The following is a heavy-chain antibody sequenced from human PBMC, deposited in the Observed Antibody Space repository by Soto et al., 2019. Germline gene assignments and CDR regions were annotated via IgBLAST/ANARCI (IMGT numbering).Heavy chain of an antibody. V-gene: IGHV1-18*04. CDR1: GYIFSSYT. Sequence: ASVKVSCKASGYIFSSYTINWLRQAPGQGLDWLGWIRAYNGNTKYFEKLRGRFTITTDTSTSTAYMELRNLRSDDTAVYYCARESKKWPDFWGPGTLVSVSS. CDR2: IRAYNGNT. J-gene: IGHJ4*02. CDR3: ARESKKWPDF. D-gene: IGHD5-12*01.